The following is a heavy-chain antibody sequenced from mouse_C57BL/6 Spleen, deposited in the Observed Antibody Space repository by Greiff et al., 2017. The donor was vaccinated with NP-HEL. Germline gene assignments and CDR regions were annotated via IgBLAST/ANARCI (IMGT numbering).Heavy chain of an antibody. J-gene: IGHJ1*03. Sequence: EVHLVESGGGLVQPGGSLSLSCAASGFTFTDYYMSWVRQPPGKALEWLGFIRNKANGYTTEYSASVKGRFTISRDNSQSILYLQMNALRAEDSATYYCARYMGSNYWYFDVWGTGTTVTVSS. CDR1: GFTFTDYY. V-gene: IGHV7-3*01. D-gene: IGHD1-1*01. CDR3: ARYMGSNYWYFDV. CDR2: IRNKANGYTT.